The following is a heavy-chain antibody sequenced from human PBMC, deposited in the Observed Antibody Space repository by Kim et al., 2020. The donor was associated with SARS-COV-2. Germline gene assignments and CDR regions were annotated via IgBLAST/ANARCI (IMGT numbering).Heavy chain of an antibody. CDR1: GYTFTSYY. D-gene: IGHD6-13*01. Sequence: ASVKVSCKASGYTFTSYYMHWVRQAPGQGLEWMGIINPSGGSTSYAQKFQGRVTMTRDTSTSTVYMELSSLRSEDTAVYYCARAVDGPHSSSWFPPDYWGQGTLITVSS. CDR2: INPSGGST. J-gene: IGHJ4*02. CDR3: ARAVDGPHSSSWFPPDY. V-gene: IGHV1-46*01.